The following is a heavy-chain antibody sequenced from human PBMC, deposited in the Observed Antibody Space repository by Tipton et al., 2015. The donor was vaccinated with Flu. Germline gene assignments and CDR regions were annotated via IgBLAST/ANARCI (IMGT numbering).Heavy chain of an antibody. J-gene: IGHJ4*02. CDR3: ARGAYYYDSSGYVDYFDY. CDR1: GGSISSSSYY. Sequence: TLSLTCTVSGGSISSSSYYWGWIRQPPGKGLEWIGSIYYSGSTYYNPSLKSRVTMSVDTSKNQFSLKLSSVTAADTAVYYCARGAYYYDSSGYVDYFDYWGQGTLVTVSS. CDR2: IYYSGST. V-gene: IGHV4-39*07. D-gene: IGHD3-22*01.